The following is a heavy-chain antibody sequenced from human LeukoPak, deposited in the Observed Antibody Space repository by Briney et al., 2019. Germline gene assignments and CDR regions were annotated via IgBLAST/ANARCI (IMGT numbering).Heavy chain of an antibody. D-gene: IGHD6-19*01. CDR2: IYSTGKN. V-gene: IGHV4-4*08. J-gene: IGHJ4*02. Sequence: PSETLSLTCAVSGGSINSHYWGWIRQPPGKGLQWIGDIYSTGKNNYNPSLKSRVPISLDTSKSHLSLNLTSVLAADTAIYYCVRRDTGWNYFDYWGQGILVTVSS. CDR1: GGSINSHY. CDR3: VRRDTGWNYFDY.